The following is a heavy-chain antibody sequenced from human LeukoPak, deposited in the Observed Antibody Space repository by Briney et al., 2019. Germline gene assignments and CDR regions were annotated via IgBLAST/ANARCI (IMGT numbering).Heavy chain of an antibody. CDR1: GFTFSSYA. V-gene: IGHV3-23*01. CDR3: AKGHVRGYYYGSGSFRR. D-gene: IGHD3-10*01. Sequence: PGGSLRLSCAASGFTFSSYAMSWVRQAPGKGLEWVSAISGSGGSTYYADSVKGRFTISRDNSKNTLYLQMNSLRAEDTAVYYCAKGHVRGYYYGSGSFRRWGQGTLVTVSS. CDR2: ISGSGGST. J-gene: IGHJ4*02.